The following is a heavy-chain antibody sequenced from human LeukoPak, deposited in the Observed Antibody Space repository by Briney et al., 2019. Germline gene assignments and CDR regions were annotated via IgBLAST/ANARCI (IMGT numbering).Heavy chain of an antibody. CDR2: INQDAGGK. J-gene: IGHJ4*02. CDR3: AKPYSRGSGSFYPYYFDY. Sequence: GGSLRLSCEASGFTFSNYWMSWVRQAPGEGLEWVANINQDAGGKYYVDSVKGRFTISRENAKSSLYLQMNSLRAEDTAVYYCAKPYSRGSGSFYPYYFDYWGLGTLVTVSS. CDR1: GFTFSNYW. D-gene: IGHD3-10*01. V-gene: IGHV3-7*02.